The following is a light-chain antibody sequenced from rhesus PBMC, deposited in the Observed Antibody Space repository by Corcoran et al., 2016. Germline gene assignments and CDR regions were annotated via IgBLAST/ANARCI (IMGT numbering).Light chain of an antibody. V-gene: IGKV3S9*01. CDR1: QSVRSY. Sequence: EIVMTQSPATLSLSPGERATLSCMASQSVRSYVAWYQQKPEQAPRLLIYGASKRVTGVPERFSGSGSGTDVALIISSLEPEDGGVYYCQQYNNWMFTFGQGTKVEIK. J-gene: IGKJ2*01. CDR2: GAS. CDR3: QQYNNWMFT.